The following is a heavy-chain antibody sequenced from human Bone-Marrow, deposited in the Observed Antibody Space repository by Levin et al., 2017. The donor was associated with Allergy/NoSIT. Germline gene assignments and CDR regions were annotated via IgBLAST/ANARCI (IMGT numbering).Heavy chain of an antibody. J-gene: IGHJ4*01. CDR1: GDSIRSVNDY. Sequence: SQTLSLTCTVSGDSIRSVNDYWGWIRQPPGKGLEWISDMFYSGGTHYNPSLKSRGIISVDTSMNQFALRLTSVTAADTAVSYGDRRRSLRRARDYFDSWGQGFLVTVSS. CDR3: DRRRSLRRARDYFDS. V-gene: IGHV4-30-4*01. CDR2: MFYSGGT. D-gene: IGHD1-26*01.